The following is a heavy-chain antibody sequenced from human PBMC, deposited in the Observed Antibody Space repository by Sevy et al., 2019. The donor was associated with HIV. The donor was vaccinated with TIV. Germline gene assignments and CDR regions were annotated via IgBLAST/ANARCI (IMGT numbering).Heavy chain of an antibody. CDR3: AKDRGYCSGGSFYIQV. V-gene: IGHV1-18*01. J-gene: IGHJ1*01. CDR2: INTNNGNA. Sequence: ASVKVSCKGSGYPFTSFGISWVRQAPGQGLEWMGWINTNNGNANYAQKYQGRVTMTRDTSTSTAYMELRSLRSDDTAVYYCAKDRGYCSGGSFYIQVWGQGTLVTVSS. CDR1: GYPFTSFG. D-gene: IGHD2-15*01.